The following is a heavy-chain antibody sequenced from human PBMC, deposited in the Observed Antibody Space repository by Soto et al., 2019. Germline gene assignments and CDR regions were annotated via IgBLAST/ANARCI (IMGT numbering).Heavy chain of an antibody. V-gene: IGHV1-69*02. J-gene: IGHJ6*02. Sequence: QVQLVQSGAEVKKPGSSVKVSCKASGGTFSSYTISWVRQAPGQGLEWMGRILPILGIANYAQKFQGRVTVTAYKATCTVDGELGNLGSQVTGEFYCFGDLPLGVLSLPPPYVMDVRGQWTTVTVSS. D-gene: IGHD3-16*01. CDR1: GGTFSSYT. CDR2: ILPILGIA. CDR3: FGDLPLGVLSLPPPYVMDV.